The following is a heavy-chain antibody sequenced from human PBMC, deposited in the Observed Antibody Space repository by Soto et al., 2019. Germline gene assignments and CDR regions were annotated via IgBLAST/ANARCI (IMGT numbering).Heavy chain of an antibody. CDR3: ARTGNDYMWGSYRYTSWYFDL. CDR2: INHSGST. V-gene: IGHV4-34*01. Sequence: QVQLQQWGAGLLKPSETLSLTCAVYGGSFSGYYWSWIRQPPGKGLEWSGEINHSGSTNYNPSLKRLLTIPVDTSKNQFTLKLSSVSAADTAVYYCARTGNDYMWGSYRYTSWYFDLWGRGTLVTVSS. J-gene: IGHJ2*01. CDR1: GGSFSGYY. D-gene: IGHD3-16*02.